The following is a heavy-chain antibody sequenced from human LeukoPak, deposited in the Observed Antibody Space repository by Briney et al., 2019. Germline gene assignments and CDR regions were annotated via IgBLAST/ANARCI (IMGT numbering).Heavy chain of an antibody. D-gene: IGHD3-16*02. CDR2: ISYDGSNK. Sequence: GGSLRLSCAASGFTFSSYAMHWVRQAPGKGLEWVAVISYDGSNKYYADSVKGRFTISRDNSKNTLYLQMNCLRAEDTAVYYCARNYDYVWGSYRSSHFDYWGQGTLVTVSS. CDR3: ARNYDYVWGSYRSSHFDY. V-gene: IGHV3-30-3*01. CDR1: GFTFSSYA. J-gene: IGHJ4*02.